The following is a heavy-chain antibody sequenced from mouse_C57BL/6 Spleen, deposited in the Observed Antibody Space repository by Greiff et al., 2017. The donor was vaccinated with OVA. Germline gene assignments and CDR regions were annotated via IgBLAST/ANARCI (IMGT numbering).Heavy chain of an antibody. CDR3: TRSLPDYYGSLDY. D-gene: IGHD1-1*01. Sequence: QVQLQQSGAELVRPGASVTLSCKASGYTFTDYEMHWVKQTPVHGLEWIGAIDPETGGTAYNQKFKGKAILTADKSSSTAYMELRSLTSEDSAVYYCTRSLPDYYGSLDYWGQGTTLTVSS. CDR2: IDPETGGT. J-gene: IGHJ2*01. CDR1: GYTFTDYE. V-gene: IGHV1-15*01.